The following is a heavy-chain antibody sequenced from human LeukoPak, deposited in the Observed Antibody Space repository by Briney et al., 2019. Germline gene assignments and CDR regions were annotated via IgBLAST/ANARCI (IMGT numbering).Heavy chain of an antibody. CDR1: GITSSNAW. CDR2: IYRSTNGETA. D-gene: IGHD6-19*01. V-gene: IGHV3-15*01. CDR3: TSYSSGSCPF. Sequence: GGSLRLSRAASGITSSNAWMTMVRQAPGTGLEWVGRIYRSTNGETAHYGALVKGRFTMSRDDSKNTLYLQMNSLKTEDTAVYYCTSYSSGSCPFWGQGTLVTVSS. J-gene: IGHJ4*02.